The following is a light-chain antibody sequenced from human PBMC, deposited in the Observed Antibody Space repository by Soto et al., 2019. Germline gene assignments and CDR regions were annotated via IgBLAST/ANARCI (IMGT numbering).Light chain of an antibody. CDR1: QSINSE. V-gene: IGKV3-15*01. CDR2: GAS. CDR3: QQGHNWPLT. J-gene: IGKJ2*01. Sequence: EIVMTQSPATLSLSPGERAALSGRASQSINSELAWYQQKPGQPPRLLIYGASTRATGVPARFTGSESGSEFTLTISGLQSEDFAVYYCQQGHNWPLTFCQGTRLEI.